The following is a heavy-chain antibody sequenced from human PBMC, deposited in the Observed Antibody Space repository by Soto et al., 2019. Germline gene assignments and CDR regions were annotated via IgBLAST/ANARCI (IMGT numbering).Heavy chain of an antibody. J-gene: IGHJ6*02. CDR1: GGSISIGDYY. Sequence: SETLSLTCTVSGGSISIGDYYWSWIRQPPGKGLEWIGYSYYSGSTYYNPSLKSRVTISVDTSKNQFSLKLSSVTAADTAVYYCATLYRSSTSCYPPYYHYGMDVWHQVPRVTFSS. V-gene: IGHV4-30-4*01. D-gene: IGHD2-2*01. CDR3: ATLYRSSTSCYPPYYHYGMDV. CDR2: SYYSGST.